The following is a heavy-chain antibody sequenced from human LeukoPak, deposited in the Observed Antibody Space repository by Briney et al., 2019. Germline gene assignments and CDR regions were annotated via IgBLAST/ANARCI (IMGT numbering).Heavy chain of an antibody. CDR1: GFTFSSYA. Sequence: GGSLRLSCAASGFTFSSYAMSWVRQAPGKGLEWVSAISGSGGSTYYADSVKGRFTISRDNSKNTLYLQMNSLRAEDTAVYYCAKDGITMVRGVRYYYYGMDVWGQGTTVTVSS. CDR2: ISGSGGST. D-gene: IGHD3-10*01. CDR3: AKDGITMVRGVRYYYYGMDV. V-gene: IGHV3-23*01. J-gene: IGHJ6*02.